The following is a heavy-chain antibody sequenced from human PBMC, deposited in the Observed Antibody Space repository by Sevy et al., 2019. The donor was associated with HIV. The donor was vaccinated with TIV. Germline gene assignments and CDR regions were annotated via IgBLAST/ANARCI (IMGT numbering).Heavy chain of an antibody. D-gene: IGHD3-10*01. Sequence: GESLKISCTASGFTFSKYGMHWIRQTPGKGLEWVSFIRFDGSTKYYGDSVKGRFTISRDNSKNTVYLQMNSLRPEDTAFYYCVKGLGMIQGALLSDDTWGQGTMVTVSS. V-gene: IGHV3-30*02. CDR1: GFTFSKYG. CDR2: IRFDGSTK. J-gene: IGHJ3*02. CDR3: VKGLGMIQGALLSDDT.